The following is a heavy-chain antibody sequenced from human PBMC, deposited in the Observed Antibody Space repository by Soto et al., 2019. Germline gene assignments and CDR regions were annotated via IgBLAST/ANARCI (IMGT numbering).Heavy chain of an antibody. J-gene: IGHJ4*02. V-gene: IGHV3-48*02. CDR2: VSRGSGDI. CDR1: GFIFSDYI. CDR3: VRDDNWAFDY. D-gene: IGHD3-16*01. Sequence: GGSLRLSCAASGFIFSDYIFNWVRQGPGKGLEWISYVSRGSGDISYADSVKGRFAISRDDAKNSLYLEMNSLRDEDTAVYYCVRDDNWAFDYWGQATLVTVSS.